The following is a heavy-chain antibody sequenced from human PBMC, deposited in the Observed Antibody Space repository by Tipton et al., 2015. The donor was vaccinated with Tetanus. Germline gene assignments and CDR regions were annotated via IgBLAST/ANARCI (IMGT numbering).Heavy chain of an antibody. CDR3: AILPKDWLAPRGGP. CDR1: GGSVSGSSHY. D-gene: IGHD2-15*01. Sequence: TLSLTCTVSGGSVSGSSHYWSWIRQPPGKQLEWVGYIYHSGSTNYNPSLKSRVSISFGTSKNQFSLNMSSVTAADTAVYYCAILPKDWLAPRGGPWGQGILVTVSS. CDR2: IYHSGST. J-gene: IGHJ5*02. V-gene: IGHV4-61*01.